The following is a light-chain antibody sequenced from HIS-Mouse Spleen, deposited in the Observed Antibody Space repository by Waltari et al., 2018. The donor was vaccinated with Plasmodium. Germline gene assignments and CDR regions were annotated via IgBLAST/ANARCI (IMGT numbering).Light chain of an antibody. CDR1: ALPKNY. V-gene: IGLV3-10*01. J-gene: IGLJ3*02. Sequence: SYELTQPPSVSVSPGQTARITCSGYALPKNYAYWYQQKSGQAPVLVILEDSNRPSGIPERFSGSSSGTMATLTISGAQVEDEADYYCYSTDSSGNHRVFGGGTKLTVL. CDR3: YSTDSSGNHRV. CDR2: EDS.